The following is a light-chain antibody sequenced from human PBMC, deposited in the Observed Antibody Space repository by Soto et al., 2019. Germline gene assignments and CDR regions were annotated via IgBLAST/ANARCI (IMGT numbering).Light chain of an antibody. V-gene: IGKV3-15*01. CDR2: GAS. CDR3: QQYYDYPPLI. J-gene: IGKJ4*01. CDR1: RNINRK. Sequence: EIVMTQSPATLSVSPGERATLSCRASRNINRKLAWYQQKPGQAPRLLIPGASTRATSIPARFSGSGSGTEFTLTISSLQSEDFAVYYCQQYYDYPPLIFGGVTKVEIK.